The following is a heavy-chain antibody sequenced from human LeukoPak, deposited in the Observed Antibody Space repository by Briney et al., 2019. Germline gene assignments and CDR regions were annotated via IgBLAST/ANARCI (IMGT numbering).Heavy chain of an antibody. CDR2: INPSGGST. CDR1: GYTFTSFY. Sequence: GASVKVSCKASGYTFTSFYMHWVRQAPGHGLEWMGIINPSGGSTSYAQKFQGRVTMTRDTSTSTVYMELSSLRSEDTAVYYCARDAYYDSSGSSIAYYYGMDVWGQGTTVTVSS. J-gene: IGHJ6*02. CDR3: ARDAYYDSSGSSIAYYYGMDV. V-gene: IGHV1-46*01. D-gene: IGHD3-22*01.